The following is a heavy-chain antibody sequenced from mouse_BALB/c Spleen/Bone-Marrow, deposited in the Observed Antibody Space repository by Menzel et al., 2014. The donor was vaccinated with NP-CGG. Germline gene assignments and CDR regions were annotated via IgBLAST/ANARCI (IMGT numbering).Heavy chain of an antibody. Sequence: VQLQQSGADLVKPGASVKLSCKASGYTFTGYWMHWVKQRPGQGLEWFGEINPSNGRTNYNEKFKCMATLTVDKSSSTAYMQLSSLTSEDSAVFYCARLNYGSSYNVDFRGQGTSVTVSS. J-gene: IGHJ4*01. V-gene: IGHV1S81*02. CDR1: GYTFTGYW. CDR2: INPSNGRT. CDR3: ARLNYGSSYNVDF. D-gene: IGHD1-1*01.